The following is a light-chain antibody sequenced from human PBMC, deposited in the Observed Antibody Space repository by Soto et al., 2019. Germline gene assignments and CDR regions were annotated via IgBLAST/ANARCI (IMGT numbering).Light chain of an antibody. Sequence: QSALTQPASVSGSPGQSITISCTGTSSDVGGYNYVSWYQQHPGKVPKLVIYEVSNRPSGISYRFSGSKSGNTASLTIFGLQADDEADYYCSSYTSSTARVFGGGTKVTV. CDR2: EVS. CDR3: SSYTSSTARV. CDR1: SSDVGGYNY. V-gene: IGLV2-14*01. J-gene: IGLJ3*02.